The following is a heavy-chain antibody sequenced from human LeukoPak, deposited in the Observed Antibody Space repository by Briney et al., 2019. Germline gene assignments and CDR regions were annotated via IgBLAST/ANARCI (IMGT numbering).Heavy chain of an antibody. CDR2: IKQDGSEK. J-gene: IGHJ1*01. V-gene: IGHV3-7*01. CDR3: ARGPPYYYDSSGYLQH. D-gene: IGHD3-22*01. CDR1: GFTFSTYW. Sequence: PGGSLRLSFAASGFTFSTYWMSRVHQAPGKGLEWVANIKQDGSEKYYVDSVKGRFTISRDNAKNSLYLQMNSLRAEDTAVYYCARGPPYYYDSSGYLQHWGQGTLVTVSS.